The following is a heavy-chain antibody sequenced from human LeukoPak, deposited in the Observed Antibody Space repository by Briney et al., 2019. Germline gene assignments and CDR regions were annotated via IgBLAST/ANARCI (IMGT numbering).Heavy chain of an antibody. CDR1: GFTFSSYA. CDR3: AKDKKYSYGGDFDY. J-gene: IGHJ4*02. CDR2: ISGSGGST. D-gene: IGHD5-18*01. V-gene: IGHV3-23*01. Sequence: GGSLRLSCAASGFTFSSYAMSWVRQAPGKGLEWVSAISGSGGSTYYADSVKGRFTISRDNSKNTLYLQMNSLGAEDTAVYYCAKDKKYSYGGDFDYWGQGTLVTVSS.